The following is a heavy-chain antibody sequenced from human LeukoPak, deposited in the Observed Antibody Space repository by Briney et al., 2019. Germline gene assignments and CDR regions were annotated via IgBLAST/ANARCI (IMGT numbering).Heavy chain of an antibody. CDR1: GASFSSSTYY. CDR3: ARHAGGITATGTRPFDY. CDR2: IYYSGST. J-gene: IGHJ4*02. D-gene: IGHD6-13*01. Sequence: ASETLSLTCTVSGASFSSSTYYWGWIRQSPGKGLEWIGSIYYSGSTYYNPSPKSRVTMSVDTSKNQFSLKLSSVTAADTAVYYCARHAGGITATGTRPFDYWGQGTLVTVSS. V-gene: IGHV4-39*01.